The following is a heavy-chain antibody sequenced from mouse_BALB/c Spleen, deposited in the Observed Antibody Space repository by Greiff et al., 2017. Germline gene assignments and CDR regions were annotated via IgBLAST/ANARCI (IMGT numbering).Heavy chain of an antibody. Sequence: EVQLQQSGAELVKPGASVTLSCTASGFTIKDTYMHWVKQRPEQGLEWIGRIDPANGNTKYDPKFPGKATITADTSSNTAYLQLSSLTSEDTAVYYCAGGHGDYWWYFDVWGAGTPVTVSA. CDR3: AGGHGDYWWYFDV. CDR2: IDPANGNT. J-gene: IGHJ1*01. D-gene: IGHD2-13*01. CDR1: GFTIKDTY. V-gene: IGHV14-3*02.